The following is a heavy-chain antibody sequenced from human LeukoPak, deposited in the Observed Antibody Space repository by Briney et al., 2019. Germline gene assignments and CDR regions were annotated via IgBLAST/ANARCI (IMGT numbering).Heavy chain of an antibody. J-gene: IGHJ6*03. CDR3: ARAPGNDYYPYYYMDV. D-gene: IGHD4/OR15-4a*01. CDR2: IYYSGST. CDR1: GGSISSYY. V-gene: IGHV4-59*01. Sequence: TSETLSLTCTVSGGSISSYYWSWIRQPPGKGLEWIGYIYYSGSTNYNPSLKSRVTISVDTSRNQFSLKVNSVTAADTAVYYCARAPGNDYYPYYYMDVWGKGTTVTVSS.